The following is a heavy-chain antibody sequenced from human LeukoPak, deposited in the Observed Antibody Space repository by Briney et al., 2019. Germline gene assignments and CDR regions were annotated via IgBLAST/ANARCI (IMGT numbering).Heavy chain of an antibody. CDR1: GFIFNTYE. CDR3: ARPRSDLYGLDV. Sequence: GGSLRLSCAAFGFIFNTYEINWVRQAPGKGLEWVSYISSSGSRIYYADSVKGRFTISRDNAKNSLYLQMNSLRAEDTAIYYCARPRSDLYGLDVWGQGTTVIVSS. CDR2: ISSSGSRI. V-gene: IGHV3-48*03. J-gene: IGHJ6*02.